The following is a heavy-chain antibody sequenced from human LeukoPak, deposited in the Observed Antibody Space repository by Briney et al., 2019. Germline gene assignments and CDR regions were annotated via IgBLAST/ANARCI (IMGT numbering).Heavy chain of an antibody. Sequence: GGSLRLSCAASGFTFSSYWMSWVRQAPGKGLEWVANIKQDGGEKYYVDSVKGRFTISRDNAKNSLYLQMNSLRAEDTAVYYCARLLGYCSGGSCYSIRFDYWGQGTLVTVSS. CDR2: IKQDGGEK. V-gene: IGHV3-7*01. CDR1: GFTFSSYW. J-gene: IGHJ4*02. D-gene: IGHD2-15*01. CDR3: ARLLGYCSGGSCYSIRFDY.